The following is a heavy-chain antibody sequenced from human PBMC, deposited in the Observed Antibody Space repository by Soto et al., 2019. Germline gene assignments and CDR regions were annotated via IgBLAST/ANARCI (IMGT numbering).Heavy chain of an antibody. CDR2: ISYDGSNK. CDR1: GFTFSSYG. Sequence: LRLSCAASGFTFSSYGMHWVRQAPGKGLEWVAVISYDGSNKYYADSVKGRFTISRDNSKNTLYLQMNSLRAEDTAVYYCAKGPRGFDPWGQGSLVTAPQ. CDR3: AKGPRGFDP. V-gene: IGHV3-30*18. J-gene: IGHJ5*02.